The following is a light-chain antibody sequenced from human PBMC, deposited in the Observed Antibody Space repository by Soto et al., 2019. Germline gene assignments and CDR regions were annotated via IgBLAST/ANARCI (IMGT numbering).Light chain of an antibody. CDR2: KAS. CDR3: QQYNDNWT. V-gene: IGKV1-5*03. Sequence: DIQMTQSPSTLSASVGDRVTITCRASQSISSWLAWYQQKPGQAPKLLIYKASTLQSGVPSRFRGSGSGTEFTLAISSLQPDDSATYYCQQYNDNWTFGQGTKVDIK. J-gene: IGKJ1*01. CDR1: QSISSW.